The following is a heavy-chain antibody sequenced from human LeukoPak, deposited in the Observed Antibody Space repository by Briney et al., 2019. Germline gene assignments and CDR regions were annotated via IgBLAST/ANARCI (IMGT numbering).Heavy chain of an antibody. J-gene: IGHJ6*02. CDR1: GFTFSNYW. CDR3: ARARPTFPEYYYGMDV. D-gene: IGHD3-16*01. Sequence: GGSLRLSCAASGFTFSNYWMNWVRQAPGKGLEWMASIRQDGSEDSYVDSVKGRFTISRDNAKNSLYLQMNSLRAEDTAVYYCARARPTFPEYYYGMDVWGQGTTVTVSS. CDR2: IRQDGSED. V-gene: IGHV3-7*01.